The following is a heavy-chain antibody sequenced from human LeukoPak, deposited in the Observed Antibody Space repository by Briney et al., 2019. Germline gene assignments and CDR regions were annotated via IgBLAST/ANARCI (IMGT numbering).Heavy chain of an antibody. CDR1: GGSISSSSYY. J-gene: IGHJ4*02. V-gene: IGHV4-39*01. Sequence: KASETLSLTCTVSGGSISSSSYYWGWIRQPPGKGLEWIGSIYYSGSTYYNPSLKSRVTISVDTSKNQFSLKLSSVTAADTAVYYCARQGAFNYWGQGTLVTVSS. CDR2: IYYSGST. CDR3: ARQGAFNY. D-gene: IGHD3-16*01.